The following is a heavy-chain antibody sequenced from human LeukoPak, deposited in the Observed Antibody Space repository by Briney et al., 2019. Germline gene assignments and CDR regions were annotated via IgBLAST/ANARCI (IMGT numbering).Heavy chain of an antibody. J-gene: IGHJ3*02. CDR1: GFIFSSYE. D-gene: IGHD5-24*01. CDR2: IGSSGGSR. CDR3: AREDGDAFDI. Sequence: GGSLRLSCAASGFIFSSYEMDWVRRAPGKGLEWVSYIGSSGGSRYYADSVKGRFTSSRDNAKNSLYLQMNSLRVEDTAVYYCAREDGDAFDIWGQGTMVSVSS. V-gene: IGHV3-48*03.